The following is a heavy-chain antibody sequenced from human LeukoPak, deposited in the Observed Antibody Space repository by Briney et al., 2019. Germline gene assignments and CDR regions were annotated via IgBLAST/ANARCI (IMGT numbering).Heavy chain of an antibody. J-gene: IGHJ4*02. CDR2: FDPEDGET. V-gene: IGHV1-24*01. Sequence: ASVNVSCKVSGYTLTELSMHWVRQAPGKGLEWMGGFDPEDGETIYAQKLQGRVTMTTDTSTSTAYMELRSLRSDDTAVYYCAIQKNIMTFVVYWGQGTLVTVSS. CDR3: AIQKNIMTFVVY. CDR1: GYTLTELS. D-gene: IGHD3/OR15-3a*01.